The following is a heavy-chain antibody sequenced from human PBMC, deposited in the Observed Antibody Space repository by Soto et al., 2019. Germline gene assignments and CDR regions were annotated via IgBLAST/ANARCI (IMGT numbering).Heavy chain of an antibody. J-gene: IGHJ5*02. CDR3: AREPYSSSWKNWFDP. Sequence: SVKVSGKASGVTFSSYAISWVRQAPGQGLEWMGGIIPIFGTANYAQKFQGRVTITADKSTSTAYMELSSLRSEDTAVYYCAREPYSSSWKNWFDPWGQGTLVTVSS. CDR2: IIPIFGTA. D-gene: IGHD6-13*01. V-gene: IGHV1-69*06. CDR1: GVTFSSYA.